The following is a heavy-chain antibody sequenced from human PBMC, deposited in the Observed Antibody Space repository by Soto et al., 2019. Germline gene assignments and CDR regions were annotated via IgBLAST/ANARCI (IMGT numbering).Heavy chain of an antibody. CDR3: AREGRWAAMTPLHPNWFDP. D-gene: IGHD2-2*01. CDR2: ISSSSSTI. Sequence: PGGSLRLSCAASGFTFSSYSMNWVRQAPGKGLEWVSYISSSSSTIYYADSVKGRFTISRDNAKNSLYLQMNSLRAEDTAVYYCAREGRWAAMTPLHPNWFDPWGQGTLVTVSS. V-gene: IGHV3-48*01. J-gene: IGHJ5*02. CDR1: GFTFSSYS.